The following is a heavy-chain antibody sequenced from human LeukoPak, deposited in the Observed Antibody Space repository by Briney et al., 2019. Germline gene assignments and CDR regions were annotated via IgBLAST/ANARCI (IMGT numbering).Heavy chain of an antibody. CDR3: ARADCSSTSCFYYYYYGMDV. V-gene: IGHV4-39*07. D-gene: IGHD2-2*01. Sequence: SETLSLTCTVSGGSISSSSYYWGWIRQPPGKGREWIGSIYYSGSTYYNPSLKSRVTISVDTSKNQFSLKLSSVTAADTAVYYCARADCSSTSCFYYYYYGMDVWGQGTTVTVSS. J-gene: IGHJ6*02. CDR1: GGSISSSSYY. CDR2: IYYSGST.